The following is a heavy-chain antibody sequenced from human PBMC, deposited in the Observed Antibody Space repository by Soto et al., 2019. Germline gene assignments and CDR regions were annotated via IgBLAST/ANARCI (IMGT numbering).Heavy chain of an antibody. J-gene: IGHJ6*02. CDR1: GFSLNTGGVG. V-gene: IGHV2-5*02. D-gene: IGHD3-10*01. CDR2: IYWDDDE. Sequence: ITLKESGPTLVKPTQTLTLTCTFSGFSLNTGGVGVGWVRQPRGKAMEWLALIYWDDDERYRPSLRSRLNITKDTFNHQVVLTMTNMDPEDTATYYCVRNWRYYGGDYYYGMDAWGQGTTVTVSS. CDR3: VRNWRYYGGDYYYGMDA.